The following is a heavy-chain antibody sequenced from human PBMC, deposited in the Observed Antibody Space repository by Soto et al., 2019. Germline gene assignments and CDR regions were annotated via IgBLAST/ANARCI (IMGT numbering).Heavy chain of an antibody. CDR3: AGIPVVMRGRGHYYYDREV. CDR1: GGSFSDYY. CDR2: INHSGST. V-gene: IGHV4-34*01. J-gene: IGHJ6*04. D-gene: IGHD2-2*01. Sequence: SETLSLTCAVYGGSFSDYYWTWIRQPPGKGLEWIGEINHSGSTNYNPSLKSRVTISVDTSKNQFSLKLTSVTAADTAVYYCAGIPVVMRGRGHYYYDREVGGKGPTAPVPS.